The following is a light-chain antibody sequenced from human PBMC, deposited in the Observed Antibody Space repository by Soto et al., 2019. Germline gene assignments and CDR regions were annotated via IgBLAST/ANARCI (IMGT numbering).Light chain of an antibody. Sequence: QLVLTQSPSASASLGASVKLTCTLISGHSSYAIAWHQQQPEKGPRYLMKLNSDGSHSKGDGIPDRFSGSSSGAERYLTISSLQSEDEADYYCQTWGTGILVFGGRTKLTVL. CDR2: LNSDGSH. J-gene: IGLJ2*01. V-gene: IGLV4-69*01. CDR1: SGHSSYA. CDR3: QTWGTGILV.